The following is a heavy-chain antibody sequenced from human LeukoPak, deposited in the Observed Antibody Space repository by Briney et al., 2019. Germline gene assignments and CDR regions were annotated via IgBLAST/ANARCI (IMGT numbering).Heavy chain of an antibody. V-gene: IGHV1-69*13. Sequence: RASVKVSCKASGGTFSSYAISWVRQAPGQGLEWMGGIIPIFGTANYAQKFQGRVTITADESTSTAYMELSSLRSEDTAVYYCARLSGPFGEFGVDYWGQGTLVTVSS. J-gene: IGHJ4*02. D-gene: IGHD3-10*01. CDR2: IIPIFGTA. CDR3: ARLSGPFGEFGVDY. CDR1: GGTFSSYA.